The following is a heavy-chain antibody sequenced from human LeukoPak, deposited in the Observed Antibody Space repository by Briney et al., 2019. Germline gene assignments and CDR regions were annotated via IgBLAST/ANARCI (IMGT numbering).Heavy chain of an antibody. J-gene: IGHJ4*02. Sequence: SETLSLTCTVSGGSISSYYWSWIRQPAGKGLEWVGRIYTSGSTNYNPSLKSRVTMSVDTSKNQFSLKLSSVTAADTAVYYCARYVDLFGEPQGYFDYWGQGTLVTVSS. V-gene: IGHV4-4*07. CDR3: ARYVDLFGEPQGYFDY. CDR1: GGSISSYY. D-gene: IGHD3-10*02. CDR2: IYTSGST.